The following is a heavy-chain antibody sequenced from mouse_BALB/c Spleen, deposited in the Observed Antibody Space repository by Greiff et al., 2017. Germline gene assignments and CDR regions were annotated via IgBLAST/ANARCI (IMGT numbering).Heavy chain of an antibody. D-gene: IGHD6-2*01. CDR2: IWGDGST. J-gene: IGHJ4*01. Sequence: QVQLKESGPGLVAPSQSLSITCTVSGFSLTGYGVNWVRQPPGKGLEWLGMIWGDGSTDYNSALKSRLSISKDNSKSQVFLKMNSLQTDDTAMYYCARDLYYYAMDYWGQGTSVTVSS. CDR1: GFSLTGYG. CDR3: ARDLYYYAMDY. V-gene: IGHV2-6-7*01.